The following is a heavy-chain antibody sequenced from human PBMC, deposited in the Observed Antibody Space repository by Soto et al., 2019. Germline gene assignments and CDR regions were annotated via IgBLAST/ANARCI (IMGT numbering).Heavy chain of an antibody. V-gene: IGHV4-39*01. J-gene: IGHJ6*02. Sequence: SETLSLTCTVSGGSISSSSYYWGWIRQPPGKGLEWIGSIYYSGSTYYNPSLKSRVTISVDTSKNQFSLKLSSLTAADTAVYYCARHSPRWFGELLYAYYYGMDVWGQGTTVTVSS. CDR2: IYYSGST. D-gene: IGHD3-10*01. CDR3: ARHSPRWFGELLYAYYYGMDV. CDR1: GGSISSSSYY.